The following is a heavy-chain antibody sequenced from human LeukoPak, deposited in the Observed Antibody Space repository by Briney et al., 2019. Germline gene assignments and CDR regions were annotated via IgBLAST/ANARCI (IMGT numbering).Heavy chain of an antibody. CDR2: ISGSGGST. CDR1: GFTFSSYA. V-gene: IGHV3-23*01. D-gene: IGHD3-10*01. J-gene: IGHJ4*02. Sequence: GGSLRLSCAASGFTFSSYAMSWVRQAPGKGLEWVSAISGSGGSTYYADSVKGRFTISRDNAKNSLYLQMNSLRAEDTAVYFCARDFYGSGTSVYWGQGTLLTVSS. CDR3: ARDFYGSGTSVY.